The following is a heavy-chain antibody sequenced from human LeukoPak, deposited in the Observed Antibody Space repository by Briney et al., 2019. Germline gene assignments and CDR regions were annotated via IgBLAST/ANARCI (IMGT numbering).Heavy chain of an antibody. Sequence: KPSETLSLTCAVYGGSFSGYYWSWIRQPPGKGLEWIGEINHSGSTNYNPSLKSRVTISVDTSKNQFSLKLSSVTAADTAVYYCARELGSGVFDAFDIWGQGTMVTVSS. J-gene: IGHJ3*02. CDR1: GGSFSGYY. CDR3: ARELGSGVFDAFDI. D-gene: IGHD3-3*01. CDR2: INHSGST. V-gene: IGHV4-34*01.